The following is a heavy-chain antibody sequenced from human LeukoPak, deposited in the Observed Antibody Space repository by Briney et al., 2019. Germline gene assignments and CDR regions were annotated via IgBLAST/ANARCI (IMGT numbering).Heavy chain of an antibody. J-gene: IGHJ5*02. CDR1: GGSISSGGYS. Sequence: SETLSLTCAVSGGSISSGGYSWSWIRQPPGKGLEWIGYIYHSGSTYYNPSRKSRVTISVDRSKNQFSLKLSSVTAADTAFYYCARAPGDYGWFDPWGQGTLVTVSS. CDR3: ARAPGDYGWFDP. V-gene: IGHV4-30-2*01. D-gene: IGHD4-17*01. CDR2: IYHSGST.